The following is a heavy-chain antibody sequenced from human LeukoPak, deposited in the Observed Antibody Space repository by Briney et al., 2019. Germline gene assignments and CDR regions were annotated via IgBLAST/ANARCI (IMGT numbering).Heavy chain of an antibody. Sequence: GGSLRLSCAASGFTFDDYGMSWVRQAPGKGLEWVSGINWNGGSTGYADSMKGRFTISRDNAKNSLYLQMNGLRAEDTALYHCARDYSYDIPGRDWYFDLWGRGTLVTVSS. CDR2: INWNGGST. J-gene: IGHJ2*01. CDR3: ARDYSYDIPGRDWYFDL. V-gene: IGHV3-20*01. CDR1: GFTFDDYG. D-gene: IGHD3-9*01.